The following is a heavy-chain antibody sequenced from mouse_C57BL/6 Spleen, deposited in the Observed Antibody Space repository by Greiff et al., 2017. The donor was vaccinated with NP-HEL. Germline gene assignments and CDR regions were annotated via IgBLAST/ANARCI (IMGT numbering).Heavy chain of an antibody. V-gene: IGHV1-42*01. D-gene: IGHD2-3*01. CDR3: ARWGTYDGYFDY. CDR1: GYSFTGYY. CDR2: INPSTGGT. J-gene: IGHJ2*01. Sequence: EVQLQQSGPELVKPGASVKISCKASGYSFTGYYMNWVKQSPEKSLEWIGEINPSTGGTTYNQKFKAKATLTVDKSSSTAYMQLKSLTSEDSAVYYWARWGTYDGYFDYWGQGTTLTVSS.